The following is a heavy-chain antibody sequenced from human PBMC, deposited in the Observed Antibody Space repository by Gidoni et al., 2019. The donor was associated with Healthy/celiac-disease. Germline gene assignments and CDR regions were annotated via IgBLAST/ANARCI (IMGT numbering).Heavy chain of an antibody. V-gene: IGHV4-34*01. J-gene: IGHJ5*02. CDR3: ARRPRLTKPQNWFDP. CDR1: GWSFSGYY. CDR2: INHSGST. Sequence: QVQLQQWGAGLLKPSETLSLTCAVYGWSFSGYYWSWIRQPPGKGLEWIGEINHSGSTNYNPSLKSRVTISVDTSKNQFSLKLSSVTAADTAVYYGARRPRLTKPQNWFDPWGQGTLVTVSS. D-gene: IGHD1-1*01.